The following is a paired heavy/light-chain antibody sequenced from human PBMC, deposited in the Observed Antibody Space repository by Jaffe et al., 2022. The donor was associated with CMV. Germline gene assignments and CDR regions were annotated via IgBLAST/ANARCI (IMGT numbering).Light chain of an antibody. CDR2: KDS. CDR1: VLAKKY. Sequence: SYELTQPSSVSVSPGQTARITCSGDVLAKKYARWFQQKPGQAPVLVIYKDSERPSGIPERFSGSSSGTTVTLTISGAQVEDEADYYCYSAADNNRYVVFGGGTKLTVL. V-gene: IGLV3-27*01. CDR3: YSAADNNRYVV. J-gene: IGLJ2*01.
Heavy chain of an antibody. CDR1: GFTFSSYA. D-gene: IGHD1-26*01. V-gene: IGHV3-23*04. CDR3: AKDEHQEVGATSGGVDY. CDR2: ISGSGGST. Sequence: EVQLVESGGGLVQPGGSLRLSCAASGFTFSSYAMSWVRQAPGKGLEWVSAISGSGGSTYYADSVKGRFTISRDNSKNTLYLQMNSLRAEDTAVYYCAKDEHQEVGATSGGVDYWGQGTLVTVSS. J-gene: IGHJ4*02.